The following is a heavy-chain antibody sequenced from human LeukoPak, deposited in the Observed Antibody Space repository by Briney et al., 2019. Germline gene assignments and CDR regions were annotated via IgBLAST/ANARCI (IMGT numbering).Heavy chain of an antibody. CDR3: ARGGDFWSGPDY. CDR2: IGTAGDT. CDR1: VLTFSSYD. Sequence: GGSLRLSCAASVLTFSSYDMHWVRQATGKGLEWVSAIGTAGDTYYPGSVKGRFTIYRENAKNSLYLQMNSLRAGDTAVYYCARGGDFWSGPDYWGQGTLVTVSS. V-gene: IGHV3-13*01. J-gene: IGHJ4*02. D-gene: IGHD3-3*01.